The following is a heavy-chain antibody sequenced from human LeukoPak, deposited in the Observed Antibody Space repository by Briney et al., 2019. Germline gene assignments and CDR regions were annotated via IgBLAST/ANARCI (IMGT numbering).Heavy chain of an antibody. J-gene: IGHJ4*02. D-gene: IGHD5-18*01. CDR3: AKGISADGYSFERGADH. CDR1: GFSFDTYV. CDR2: VSGVNHHT. Sequence: GGSLRLSCAASGFSFDTYVMSWVRQAPGRGLEWVSSVSGVNHHTYYTDSVEGRFTISRENSKSSLFLHMSSLRVEDSAVYYCAKGISADGYSFERGADHWGQGTLVTVSS. V-gene: IGHV3-23*01.